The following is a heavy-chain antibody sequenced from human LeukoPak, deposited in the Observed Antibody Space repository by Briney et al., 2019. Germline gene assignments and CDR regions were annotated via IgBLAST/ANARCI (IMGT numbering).Heavy chain of an antibody. CDR1: GYTFTGYY. CDR2: ISPNNGDT. CDR3: ARGVAGVYFYYYMDV. D-gene: IGHD1-14*01. Sequence: ASVKVSCKASGYTFTGYYMRWVRQAPGQGLEWMGWISPNNGDTHYAQKLQGTVTMARDTSISTAYMELSSLRSDDTAVYYCARGVAGVYFYYYMDVWGKGTTVTVSS. V-gene: IGHV1-2*02. J-gene: IGHJ6*03.